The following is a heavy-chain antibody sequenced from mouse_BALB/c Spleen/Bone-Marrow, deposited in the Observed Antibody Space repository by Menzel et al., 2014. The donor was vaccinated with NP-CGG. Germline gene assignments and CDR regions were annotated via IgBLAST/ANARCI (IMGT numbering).Heavy chain of an antibody. CDR1: GFNIKDTY. J-gene: IGHJ4*01. Sequence: EVKLVESGAELVKPGASVKLSCTASGFNIKDTYMHWVKQRPEQGLEWIGRIDPADGSTKYDPKFQGKATITADTSSNTAYLQLSSLTSEDTAVYFCARGKLRLAMDYWGQGTSVTVSS. CDR3: ARGKLRLAMDY. CDR2: IDPADGST. D-gene: IGHD2-12*01. V-gene: IGHV14-3*02.